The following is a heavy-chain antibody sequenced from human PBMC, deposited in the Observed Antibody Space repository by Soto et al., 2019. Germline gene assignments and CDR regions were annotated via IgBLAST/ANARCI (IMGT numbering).Heavy chain of an antibody. CDR2: ISAYNGNT. Sequence: APGKVSCKASGDTFTSYGISWVRQAPGQGLEWMGLISAYNGNTNYAQKLQGRVTMTTDTSTSTAYMELRSLRSDDTAVYYCASLARIVEASYYLDVWGKGTTVTVSS. D-gene: IGHD2-21*01. J-gene: IGHJ6*03. CDR3: ASLARIVEASYYLDV. CDR1: GDTFTSYG. V-gene: IGHV1-18*04.